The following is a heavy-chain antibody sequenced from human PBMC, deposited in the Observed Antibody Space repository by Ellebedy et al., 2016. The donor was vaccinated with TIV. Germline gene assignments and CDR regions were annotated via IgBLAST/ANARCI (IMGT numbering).Heavy chain of an antibody. Sequence: PGGSLRLSCAASGFSFRSYWMSWVRQAPGKGLEWVANIYQDGSDDYYVDSVKGRFTISRDNDNKALFLQMNSLGVDDTAVYYCARRGSYGDYAVQINSWFDPWGQGTLVTVSS. J-gene: IGHJ5*02. D-gene: IGHD4-17*01. V-gene: IGHV3-7*01. CDR2: IYQDGSDD. CDR1: GFSFRSYW. CDR3: ARRGSYGDYAVQINSWFDP.